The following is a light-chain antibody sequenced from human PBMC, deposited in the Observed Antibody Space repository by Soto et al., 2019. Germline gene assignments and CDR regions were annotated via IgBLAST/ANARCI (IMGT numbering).Light chain of an antibody. J-gene: IGKJ1*01. CDR2: KAS. Sequence: DIQMTQSPSTLSASVGDRVTITCRASQSISSWLAWYQQKPGKAPKLLIYKASSLESGLPSRFSGSGSGTEFTLTIRRLQPDDFATYYCQQYNSWTFGQGTKVDIK. V-gene: IGKV1-5*03. CDR3: QQYNSWT. CDR1: QSISSW.